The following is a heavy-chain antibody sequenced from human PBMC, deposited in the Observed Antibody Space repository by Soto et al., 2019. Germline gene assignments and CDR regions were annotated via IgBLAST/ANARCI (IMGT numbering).Heavy chain of an antibody. CDR2: AYYSGDT. J-gene: IGHJ5*02. Sequence: SETLSLTCSVSGGSISRYYWSWIRQPPGKGLEWIGYAYYSGDTGYNPSLQSRVTMAVDTSKNQVSLKLTSVTAADTAVYYCARDRSTYGGGGTGEVKENWFDPWGQ. D-gene: IGHD2-8*01. CDR3: ARDRSTYGGGGTGEVKENWFDP. CDR1: GGSISRYY. V-gene: IGHV4-59*01.